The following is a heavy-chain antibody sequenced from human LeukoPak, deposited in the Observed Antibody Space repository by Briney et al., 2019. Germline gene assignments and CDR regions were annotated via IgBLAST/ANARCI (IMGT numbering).Heavy chain of an antibody. Sequence: GGSLRLSCAASGFTFDDYGMSWVRQAPGKGLEWVSGINWNGGSTVYADSVKGRFTISRDNAKSTLYLQMISLRAEDTALYYCARYGDYNFGSYAFDIWGQGTMVTVSS. D-gene: IGHD4-17*01. J-gene: IGHJ3*02. V-gene: IGHV3-20*04. CDR1: GFTFDDYG. CDR3: ARYGDYNFGSYAFDI. CDR2: INWNGGST.